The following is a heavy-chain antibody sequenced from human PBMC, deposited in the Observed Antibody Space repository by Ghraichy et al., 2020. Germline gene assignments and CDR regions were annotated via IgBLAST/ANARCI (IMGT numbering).Heavy chain of an antibody. CDR3: ARGYSSSSLFGYFDY. CDR1: GGSISSYY. Sequence: SETLSLTCTVSGGSISSYYWSWIRQPPGKGLEWIGYIYYSGSTNYNPSLKSRVTISVDTSKNQFSLKLSSVTAADTAVYYCARGYSSSSLFGYFDYWGQGTLITVSP. V-gene: IGHV4-59*01. J-gene: IGHJ4*02. D-gene: IGHD6-6*01. CDR2: IYYSGST.